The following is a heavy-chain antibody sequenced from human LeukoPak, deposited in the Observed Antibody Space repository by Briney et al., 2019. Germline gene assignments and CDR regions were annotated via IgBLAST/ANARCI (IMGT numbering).Heavy chain of an antibody. CDR1: GGSISSGGYY. Sequence: SQTLSLTCTVSGGSISSGGYYWSWIRQPPGKGLEWIGHMYHSGSTYYNPSLKSRVTISVDRSKNQFSLELSSVTAADTAVYYCGARRAFDIWGQGTMVTVSS. CDR2: MYHSGST. V-gene: IGHV4-30-2*01. J-gene: IGHJ3*02. CDR3: GARRAFDI. D-gene: IGHD6-6*01.